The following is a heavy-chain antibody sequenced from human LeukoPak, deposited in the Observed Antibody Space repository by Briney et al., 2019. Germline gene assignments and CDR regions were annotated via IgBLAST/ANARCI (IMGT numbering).Heavy chain of an antibody. J-gene: IGHJ4*02. D-gene: IGHD3-10*01. CDR3: ASGYTYYFGSGSYH. CDR2: ISHDGSNR. CDR1: GITFNSYA. V-gene: IGHV3-30*04. Sequence: GGSLSLACAASGITFNSYAMHWVRQAPGKGLEWVAVISHDGSNRYYGDSVKGRFTISRDNSKNTLFLQMDSLKAEDTAVYYCASGYTYYFGSGSYHWAKGPLVTVSS.